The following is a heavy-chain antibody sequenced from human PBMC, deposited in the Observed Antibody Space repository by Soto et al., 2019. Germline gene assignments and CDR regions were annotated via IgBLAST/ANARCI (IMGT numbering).Heavy chain of an antibody. Sequence: QVHLVQSGAEVKKPGASVKVSCKASGYTFTNYDINWVRQAPGQGLEWMGWISTYTGNTNYAQKLQGRVTMTTDTSPSTAYMELRSLRSDGTPVDYCARGYYYGSGRPTPGGMDVWGQGTTVTVSS. V-gene: IGHV1-18*01. CDR3: ARGYYYGSGRPTPGGMDV. CDR1: GYTFTNYD. J-gene: IGHJ6*02. CDR2: ISTYTGNT. D-gene: IGHD3-10*01.